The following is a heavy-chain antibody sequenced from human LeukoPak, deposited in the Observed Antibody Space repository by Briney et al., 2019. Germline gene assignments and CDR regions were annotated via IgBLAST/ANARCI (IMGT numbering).Heavy chain of an antibody. D-gene: IGHD5-18*01. V-gene: IGHV1-2*02. Sequence: ASVKVSCKASGYTFTGYYMHWVRQAPGQGLEWMGWINPNSGGTNYAQKFQGRVTMTTDTSTSTAYMELRSLRSEDTAVYYCAKDHGDTAMGTHWGQGTLVTVSS. CDR2: INPNSGGT. CDR3: AKDHGDTAMGTH. J-gene: IGHJ1*01. CDR1: GYTFTGYY.